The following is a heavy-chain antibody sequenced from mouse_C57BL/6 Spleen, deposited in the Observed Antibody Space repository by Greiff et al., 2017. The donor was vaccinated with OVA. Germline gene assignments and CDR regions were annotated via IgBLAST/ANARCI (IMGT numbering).Heavy chain of an antibody. CDR3: ARRRGYDYDGGD. Sequence: VQLQQPGAELVKPGASVKLSCKASGYTFTSYWMQWVKQRPGQGLEWIGEIDPSDSYTNYNQKFKGKATLTVDTSSSTAYMQLSSLTSEDSAVYYCARRRGYDYDGGDWGQGTTLTVSS. CDR1: GYTFTSYW. V-gene: IGHV1-50*01. CDR2: IDPSDSYT. J-gene: IGHJ2*01. D-gene: IGHD2-4*01.